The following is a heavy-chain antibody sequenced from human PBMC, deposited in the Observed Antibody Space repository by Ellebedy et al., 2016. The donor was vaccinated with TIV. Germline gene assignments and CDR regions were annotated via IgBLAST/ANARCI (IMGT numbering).Heavy chain of an antibody. CDR2: IYYSGST. J-gene: IGHJ4*02. Sequence: MPSETLSLTCTVSGGSISSYYWSWIRQPPGKGLEWIGYIYYSGSTNYNPSLKSRVTISVDTSKNQFSLKLSSVTAADTAVYYCARSPVGGYSGSWYPEFDYWGQGILVTVSS. V-gene: IGHV4-59*08. CDR3: ARSPVGGYSGSWYPEFDY. CDR1: GGSISSYY. D-gene: IGHD6-13*01.